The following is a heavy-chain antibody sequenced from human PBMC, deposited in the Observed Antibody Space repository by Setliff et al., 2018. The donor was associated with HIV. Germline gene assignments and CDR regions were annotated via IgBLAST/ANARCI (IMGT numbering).Heavy chain of an antibody. D-gene: IGHD3-22*01. V-gene: IGHV1-2*04. J-gene: IGHJ3*02. Sequence: ASVKVSCKASGYSFTDYYIHWVRQAPGQGLEWMGWINPKSDGTNYAQKFQGWITMTRDTSISTAYMELSSLRSEDTAVYYCARVATMIVLDVFDIWGQGTMVTVSS. CDR2: INPKSDGT. CDR1: GYSFTDYY. CDR3: ARVATMIVLDVFDI.